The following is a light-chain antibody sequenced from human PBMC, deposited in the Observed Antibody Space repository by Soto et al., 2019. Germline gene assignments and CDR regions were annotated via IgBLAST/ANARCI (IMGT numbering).Light chain of an antibody. Sequence: DIQMTHSPSTLSAYIGDIVTITCRASQNIERWLAWYQQKPGKAPKLLLYDVSSLESGVPSRFSGSGSGTEFILTINGLQPDDFATYFCQQFESGTWTFGQGTKVDIK. CDR3: QQFESGTWT. V-gene: IGKV1-5*01. CDR1: QNIERW. CDR2: DVS. J-gene: IGKJ1*01.